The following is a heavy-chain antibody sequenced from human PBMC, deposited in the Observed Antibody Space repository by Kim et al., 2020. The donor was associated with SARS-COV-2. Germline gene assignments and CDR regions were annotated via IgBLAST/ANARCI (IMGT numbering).Heavy chain of an antibody. CDR1: GGTFSSYA. Sequence: SVKVSCKASGGTFSSYAISWVRQAPGQGLEWMGGIIPIFGTANYAQKFQGRVTITADESTSTAYMELSSLRSEDTAVYYCARAHYDILTGYLSYYFDYWGQGTLVTVSS. D-gene: IGHD3-9*01. CDR3: ARAHYDILTGYLSYYFDY. CDR2: IIPIFGTA. V-gene: IGHV1-69*13. J-gene: IGHJ4*02.